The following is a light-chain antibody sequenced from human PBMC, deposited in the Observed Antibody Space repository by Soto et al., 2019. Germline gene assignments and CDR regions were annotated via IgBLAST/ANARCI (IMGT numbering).Light chain of an antibody. J-gene: IGLJ1*01. CDR1: GSDIGAYNY. CDR2: GVT. CDR3: SSFTTSYFYV. V-gene: IGLV2-14*01. Sequence: QLVLTQPASVSGSPGQSITLSCTGTGSDIGAYNYVSWYQQHPGKAPKLIIYGVTHRPSGVSTRFSASKSAYTASLTISGLQAEDEADYYCSSFTTSYFYVFGPGTKVTVL.